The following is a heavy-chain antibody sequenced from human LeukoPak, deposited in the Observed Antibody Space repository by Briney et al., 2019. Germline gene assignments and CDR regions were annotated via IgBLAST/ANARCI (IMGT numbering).Heavy chain of an antibody. V-gene: IGHV5-51*01. J-gene: IGHJ3*02. D-gene: IGHD3-10*01. CDR2: IYPIDSDT. CDR3: AASRGLIIGDAFDI. Sequence: GESVKISCKGSGYSFTIYWIGWVRQMPGKGLEWMGIIYPIDSDTKYSPSFQGQVTISADKSISTAYLLWSTLKASDTAMYYCAASRGLIIGDAFDIWGQGTMVTVSS. CDR1: GYSFTIYW.